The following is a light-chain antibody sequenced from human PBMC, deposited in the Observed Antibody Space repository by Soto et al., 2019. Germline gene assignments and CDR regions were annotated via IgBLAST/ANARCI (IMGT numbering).Light chain of an antibody. CDR2: YDI. CDR3: QVWDSSSDHYV. CDR1: NIGIKS. J-gene: IGLJ1*01. V-gene: IGLV3-21*04. Sequence: SYELTQPPSVSVAPGKTARITCGGNNIGIKSVHWYQQKPGQAPVLVIYYDIDRPSRIPERFSGSNSGNTATLTISRVEAGDEADYYCQVWDSSSDHYVFGTGTKVTVL.